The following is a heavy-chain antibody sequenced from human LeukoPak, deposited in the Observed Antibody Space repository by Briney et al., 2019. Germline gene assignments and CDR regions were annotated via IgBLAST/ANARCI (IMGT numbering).Heavy chain of an antibody. CDR3: ANYARYYDSSDSKDY. CDR1: RVPFFTYT. CDR2: VRGSGDNT. Sequence: GRTLRLSRAVSRVPFFTYTMSGAPETPARRRECVLAVRGSGDNTYYADSMKGRCTVSRDNYKNKLYLQMNSMRVEDTAVYYCANYARYYDSSDSKDYWGQGTLVTVSS. V-gene: IGHV3-23*01. J-gene: IGHJ4*02. D-gene: IGHD3-22*01.